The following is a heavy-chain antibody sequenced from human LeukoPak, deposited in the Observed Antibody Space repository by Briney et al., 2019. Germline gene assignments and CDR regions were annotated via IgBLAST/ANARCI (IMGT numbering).Heavy chain of an antibody. CDR2: IYTSGST. J-gene: IGHJ3*02. CDR1: GGSISSGSYY. D-gene: IGHD3-9*01. V-gene: IGHV4-61*02. CDR3: ARSVDGGYFSGFDI. Sequence: PSETLSLTCTVSGGSISSGSYYWSWIRQPAGKGLEWIGRIYTSGSTNYNPSLKSRVTMSVDTSKNQFSLKLSSVTAADTAVYYCARSVDGGYFSGFDIWGQGTMVTVSS.